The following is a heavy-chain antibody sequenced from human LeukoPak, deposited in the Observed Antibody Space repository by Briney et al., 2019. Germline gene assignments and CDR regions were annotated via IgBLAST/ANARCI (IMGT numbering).Heavy chain of an antibody. CDR1: GFTFSSYS. CDR3: ARVDILTGSDAFDI. D-gene: IGHD3-9*01. CDR2: ISSRSSYI. Sequence: GGSLRLSCAASGFTFSSYSMNWVRQAPGKGLEWVSSISSRSSYIYYADSVKGRFTISRDNAKNSLYLQMNSLRAEDTAVYYCARVDILTGSDAFDIWGQGTMVTVSS. V-gene: IGHV3-21*01. J-gene: IGHJ3*02.